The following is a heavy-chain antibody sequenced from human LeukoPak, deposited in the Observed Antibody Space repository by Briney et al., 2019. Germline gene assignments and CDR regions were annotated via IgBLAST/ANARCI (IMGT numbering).Heavy chain of an antibody. CDR3: AREGVGERWLQKSDY. CDR2: ISAYNGNT. V-gene: IGHV1-18*04. J-gene: IGHJ4*02. Sequence: GASVKVSCKASGYTFTSYGISWVRQAPGQGLEWMGWISAYNGNTNYAQKLQGRVTMTTDTSTSTAYMELRSLRSDDTAVYYCAREGVGERWLQKSDYWGQGTLVTVSS. D-gene: IGHD5-24*01. CDR1: GYTFTSYG.